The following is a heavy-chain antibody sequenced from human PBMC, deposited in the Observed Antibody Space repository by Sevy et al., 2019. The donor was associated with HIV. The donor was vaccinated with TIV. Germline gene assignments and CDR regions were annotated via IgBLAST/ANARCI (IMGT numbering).Heavy chain of an antibody. V-gene: IGHV4-4*07. CDR3: ARGPQSCNSVSCYSALS. D-gene: IGHD2-15*01. J-gene: IGHJ4*02. Sequence: SETLSLTCTASGGSISDYYWTWIRQPAGKGLEWLGRIYISGSTEYNPSLKSRVSMSLDTSKNTFSLKLTSMTAADTAVYYCARGPQSCNSVSCYSALSWGQGILVTVSS. CDR1: GGSISDYY. CDR2: IYISGST.